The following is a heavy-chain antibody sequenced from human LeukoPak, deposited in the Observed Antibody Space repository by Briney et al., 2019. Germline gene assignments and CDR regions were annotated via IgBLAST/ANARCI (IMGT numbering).Heavy chain of an antibody. CDR2: ISGSGGST. Sequence: GGSLRLSCAASGFTFSTYAMSWVRQAPGKGLEWVSGISGSGGSTYYADSVKGRFTISRDNSKNTLYLQMNSLRAEDTAVYYCAKDPGGRYYYYMDVWGKGTTVTVSS. J-gene: IGHJ6*03. D-gene: IGHD4-23*01. CDR1: GFTFSTYA. V-gene: IGHV3-23*01. CDR3: AKDPGGRYYYYMDV.